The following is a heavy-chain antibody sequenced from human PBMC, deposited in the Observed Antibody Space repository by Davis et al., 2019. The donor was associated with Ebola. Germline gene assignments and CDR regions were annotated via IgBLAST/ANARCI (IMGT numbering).Heavy chain of an antibody. CDR3: AQHYSGSYCQDS. CDR1: GFTFSTNY. CDR2: FPGSGGGP. Sequence: GESLKIFCAASGFTFSTNYMSRASQAPGKALEWVSTFPGSGGGPSYADSVKGRFTFSRDNSQSTLYLHMNSLRVDDTAIYYCAQHYSGSYCQDSWGQGTLVTVSS. V-gene: IGHV3-23*01. J-gene: IGHJ4*02. D-gene: IGHD1-26*01.